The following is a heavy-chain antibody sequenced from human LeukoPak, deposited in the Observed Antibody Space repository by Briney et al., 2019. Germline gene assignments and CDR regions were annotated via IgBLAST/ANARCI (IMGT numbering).Heavy chain of an antibody. J-gene: IGHJ5*02. V-gene: IGHV4-4*07. CDR3: AREMWSAAATTYDCFDP. CDR1: GGSISSYY. D-gene: IGHD6-13*01. CDR2: IYTSEST. Sequence: SETLSLACTVSGGSISSYYWSWIRQPAGKGLEWVGRIYTSESTNYNPSLKSRVTMSVDTSSNQFSLKLSSVTAADTAVYYCAREMWSAAATTYDCFDPWGQGTLVTVSS.